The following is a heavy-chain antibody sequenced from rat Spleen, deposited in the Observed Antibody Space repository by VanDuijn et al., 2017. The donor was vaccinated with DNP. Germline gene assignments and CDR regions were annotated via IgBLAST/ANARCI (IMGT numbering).Heavy chain of an antibody. CDR1: GFTFSDYY. D-gene: IGHD1-10*01. V-gene: IGHV5-20*01. J-gene: IGHJ2*01. CDR3: ATQAPIYNNEQFHFDY. CDR2: IRYDGGGT. Sequence: EVQLVESGGDLVQPGRSLKLFCAASGFTFSDYYMAWVRQAPTKDLEWVAYIRYDGGGTKYADSVKGRFTISRDNAKNTLYLQMNSLRSEDTATYYCATQAPIYNNEQFHFDYWGQGVMVTVSS.